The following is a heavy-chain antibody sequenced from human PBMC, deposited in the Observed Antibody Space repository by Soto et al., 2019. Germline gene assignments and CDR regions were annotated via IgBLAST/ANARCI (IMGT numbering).Heavy chain of an antibody. J-gene: IGHJ6*04. D-gene: IGHD6-19*01. Sequence: GASVKVCCKGAGYTFTGYYMHWGRQAPGQGLEWMGIINPSGGSTSYAQKFQGRVTMTRDTSTSTVYMELSSLRSEDTAVYYCARDLRLVRLSSEQEGASPMRVGGLGMDVWGKGTTVTVSS. V-gene: IGHV1-46*03. CDR1: GYTFTGYY. CDR2: INPSGGST. CDR3: ARDLRLVRLSSEQEGASPMRVGGLGMDV.